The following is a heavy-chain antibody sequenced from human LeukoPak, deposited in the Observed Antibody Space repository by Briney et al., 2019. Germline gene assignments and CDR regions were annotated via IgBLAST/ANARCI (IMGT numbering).Heavy chain of an antibody. J-gene: IGHJ4*02. Sequence: GGSLRLSCAASGFTFSSYSMNWVRQAPGKGLEWVSYISSSSSTIYYADSVKGRFTISRDNAKNSLYLQMNSLRAEDTAVYYCAREERYYDILTGYYGAFDYWGQGTLVTVSS. V-gene: IGHV3-48*04. D-gene: IGHD3-9*01. CDR3: AREERYYDILTGYYGAFDY. CDR2: ISSSSSTI. CDR1: GFTFSSYS.